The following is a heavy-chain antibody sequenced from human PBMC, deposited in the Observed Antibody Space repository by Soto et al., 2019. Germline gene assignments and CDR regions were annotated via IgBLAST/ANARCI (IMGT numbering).Heavy chain of an antibody. Sequence: ASVKVSCKASGYTFTSYDINWVRQATGQGLEWMGWMNPNSGNTGYAQKFQGRVTMTRNTSISAAYMELSSLRSEDTAVYYCAGAHTVNPLNYYYYYYMDVWGKGTTVTVSS. CDR1: GYTFTSYD. J-gene: IGHJ6*03. D-gene: IGHD4-4*01. CDR2: MNPNSGNT. V-gene: IGHV1-8*01. CDR3: AGAHTVNPLNYYYYYYMDV.